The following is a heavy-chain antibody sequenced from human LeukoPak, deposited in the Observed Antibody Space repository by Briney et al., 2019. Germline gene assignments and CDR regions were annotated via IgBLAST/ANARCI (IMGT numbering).Heavy chain of an antibody. CDR2: INHSGST. V-gene: IGHV4-34*01. CDR1: GGSFSGYY. Sequence: SETLSLTCAVYGGSFSGYYWSWIRQPPGKGLEWIGEINHSGSTNYNPSLKSRVTISVDTSNNQFSLKLSSVTAADTAVYYCARGFKGNAQVWFDPWGQGTLVTVSS. D-gene: IGHD4-23*01. CDR3: ARGFKGNAQVWFDP. J-gene: IGHJ5*02.